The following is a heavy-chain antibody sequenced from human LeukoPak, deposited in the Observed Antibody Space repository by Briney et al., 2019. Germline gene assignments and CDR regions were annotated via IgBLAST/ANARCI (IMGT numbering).Heavy chain of an antibody. J-gene: IGHJ3*02. CDR2: IYYTGST. Sequence: KPSETLSLTCTVSGYSISSGYYWGWIRQPPGRGLEWIGSIYYTGSTYYNPSLKSRVTISVDTSKNQFSLKLNSVTAADTAVYYCAREGPPNYDTIWGQGTMVTVSS. CDR1: GYSISSGYY. CDR3: AREGPPNYDTI. V-gene: IGHV4-38-2*02. D-gene: IGHD3-9*01.